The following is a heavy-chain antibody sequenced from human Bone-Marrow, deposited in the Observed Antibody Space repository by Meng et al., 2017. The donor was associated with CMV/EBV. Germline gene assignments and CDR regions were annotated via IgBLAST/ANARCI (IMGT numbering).Heavy chain of an antibody. J-gene: IGHJ2*01. D-gene: IGHD6-13*01. CDR3: AKNAAAGIYWYFDL. Sequence: SLKISCAASGFTFDDYAMHWVRQVPGKGLEWVSGITWDSGTIAYADSVKGRFTIARDNAKNALYLQMNSLRAEDTALYYCAKNAAAGIYWYFDLWGRGTLVTFSS. V-gene: IGHV3-9*01. CDR1: GFTFDDYA. CDR2: ITWDSGTI.